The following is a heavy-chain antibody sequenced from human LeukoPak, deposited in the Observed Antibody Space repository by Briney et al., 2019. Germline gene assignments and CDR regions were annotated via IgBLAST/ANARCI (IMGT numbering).Heavy chain of an antibody. V-gene: IGHV4-31*03. J-gene: IGHJ4*02. CDR2: IHYSGST. Sequence: SETLTLTCTVSGASISSGGYYWTWIRQHPGKGLEWIGYIHYSGSTYYNPSLKSLKSRVTISVDTSKSQFSLKLSSVTAADTAVYYCARDAKREFLDYWGQGTHVVVSS. CDR1: GASISSGGYY. CDR3: ARDAKREFLDY. D-gene: IGHD4/OR15-4a*01.